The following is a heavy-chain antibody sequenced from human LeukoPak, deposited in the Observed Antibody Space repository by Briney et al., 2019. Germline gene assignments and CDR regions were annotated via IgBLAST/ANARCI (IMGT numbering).Heavy chain of an antibody. D-gene: IGHD3-10*01. CDR2: INPNSGGT. V-gene: IGHV1-2*02. CDR1: GYTFTAYY. J-gene: IGHJ4*02. CDR3: ARDWGDTMVRGVVYYFDY. Sequence: WASVKVSCKASGYTFTAYYIHWVRQAPGQGLEWMGWINPNSGGTNYAQKFQDRVTMTRDTSISTAYMELSRLRSDDTAVYYCARDWGDTMVRGVVYYFDYWGQGTLVTVSS.